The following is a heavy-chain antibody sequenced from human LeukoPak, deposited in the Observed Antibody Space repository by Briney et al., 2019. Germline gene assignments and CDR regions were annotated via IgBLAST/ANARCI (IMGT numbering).Heavy chain of an antibody. CDR2: ISGSSSYI. J-gene: IGHJ4*02. Sequence: GGSLRLSCAASGFTFSGYSMNWVRQTPGKGLEWVSSISGSSSYIYYGRSVKGRFTISRDNAKNSLYLQLNDLTAEDTAVYFCARIIEKGDSYTYGHQGYFDLWGRGTLVTVSS. V-gene: IGHV3-21*01. CDR1: GFTFSGYS. CDR3: ARIIEKGDSYTYGHQGYFDL. D-gene: IGHD5-24*01.